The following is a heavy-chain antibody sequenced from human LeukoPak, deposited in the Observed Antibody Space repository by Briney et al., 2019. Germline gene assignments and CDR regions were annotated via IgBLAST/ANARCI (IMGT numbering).Heavy chain of an antibody. D-gene: IGHD3-10*01. Sequence: SETLSLTCTVSGGSISSYYWGWIRQPPGEGLEWIGTIYYDGSTYHNPSLKSRVTISVDASKNQFSLKLKSVTAADTAVYYCTRDSQLEWFYSWGQGTLVTVSS. V-gene: IGHV4-39*07. CDR2: IYYDGST. CDR3: TRDSQLEWFYS. CDR1: GGSISSYY. J-gene: IGHJ5*01.